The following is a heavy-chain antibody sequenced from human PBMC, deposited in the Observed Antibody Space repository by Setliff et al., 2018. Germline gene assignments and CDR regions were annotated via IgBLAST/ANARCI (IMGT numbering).Heavy chain of an antibody. D-gene: IGHD1-1*01. J-gene: IGHJ5*01. CDR1: GGSISSSSYY. CDR3: ASRTTGPGGWFDY. V-gene: IGHV4-39*01. Sequence: SETLSLTCTVSGGSISSSSYYWGWIRQPPGKGLEWIGSIYYTGTTYYSPSLKSRVTISVDTSKNQFSLRLTSVTAADTAIYYCASRTTGPGGWFDYWGQGTLVTVSS. CDR2: IYYTGTT.